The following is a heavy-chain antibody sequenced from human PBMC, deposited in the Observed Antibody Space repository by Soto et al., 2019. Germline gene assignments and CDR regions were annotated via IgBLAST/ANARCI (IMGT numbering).Heavy chain of an antibody. CDR2: IIPIFGTA. Sequence: QVQLVQSGAEVKKPGSSVKVSCKASGGTFSSYAISWVRQAPGQGLEWMGGIIPIFGTANYAQKFQGRVTITADESTSTAYMELGSLRSDDTAVYYCARVVARGYSSSWSIPSWGQGTLVTVSS. V-gene: IGHV1-69*01. J-gene: IGHJ4*02. CDR1: GGTFSSYA. CDR3: ARVVARGYSSSWSIPS. D-gene: IGHD6-13*01.